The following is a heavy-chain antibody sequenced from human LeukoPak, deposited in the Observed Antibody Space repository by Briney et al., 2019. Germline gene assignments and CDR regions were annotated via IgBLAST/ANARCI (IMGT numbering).Heavy chain of an antibody. J-gene: IGHJ4*02. V-gene: IGHV3-30*04. Sequence: GSLRLSCAASGFIFSNYAMHWVRQAPGKGLEWVALIPSDGSKIYYADSVKGRFTISRDNSKNTLYLQMNSLKADDTAVYYCAKVFWFGNGSYIFAHWGQGTLVTVSS. D-gene: IGHD1-26*01. CDR3: AKVFWFGNGSYIFAH. CDR1: GFIFSNYA. CDR2: IPSDGSKI.